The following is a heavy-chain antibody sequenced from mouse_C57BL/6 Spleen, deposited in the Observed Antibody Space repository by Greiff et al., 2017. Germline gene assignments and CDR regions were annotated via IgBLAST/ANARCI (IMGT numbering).Heavy chain of an antibody. V-gene: IGHV2-6-1*01. CDR2: IWSDGST. Sequence: VQLVESGPGLVAPSQSLSITCTVSGFSLTSYGVHWVRQPPGKGLEWLVVIWSDGSTTYNSALKSRLSISKDNSKSQVFLKMNSLQTDDTAMYYCARHGGNYYGSSYGYAMDYWGQGTSVTVSS. J-gene: IGHJ4*01. D-gene: IGHD1-1*01. CDR1: GFSLTSYG. CDR3: ARHGGNYYGSSYGYAMDY.